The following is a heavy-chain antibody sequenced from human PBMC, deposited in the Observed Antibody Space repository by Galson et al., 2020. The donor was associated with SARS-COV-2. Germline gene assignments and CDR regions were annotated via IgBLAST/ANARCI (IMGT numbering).Heavy chain of an antibody. CDR3: ARGHGHYHYLDV. CDR2: IAAYNYHT. J-gene: IGHJ6*03. Sequence: ASVKVSCKASGFSFTQYGYTWVRQAPGQGLEWMGWIAAYNYHTNYAQQLQGRVTITMDLSTSTAYMELSSVRSDDTAVYYCARGHGHYHYLDVWGKGTSVTVTS. CDR1: GFSFTQYG. V-gene: IGHV1-18*01.